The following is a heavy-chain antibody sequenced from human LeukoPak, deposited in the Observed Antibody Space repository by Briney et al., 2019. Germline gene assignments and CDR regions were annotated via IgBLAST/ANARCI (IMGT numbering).Heavy chain of an antibody. J-gene: IGHJ4*02. V-gene: IGHV4-39*01. Sequence: SEALSLTCSVSDGSISSSNSFWGWIRQPPGKGLEWIRSISYSGSTYYNPSLKSRVTIFADTSKNQFSLRLSSVTAADTAVYYCARRGISMIRGLITYFFDYWGQGTLVTVSS. CDR3: ARRGISMIRGLITYFFDY. CDR2: ISYSGST. CDR1: DGSISSSNSF. D-gene: IGHD3-10*01.